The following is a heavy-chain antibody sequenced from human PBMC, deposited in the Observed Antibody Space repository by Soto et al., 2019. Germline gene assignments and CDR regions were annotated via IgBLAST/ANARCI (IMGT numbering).Heavy chain of an antibody. CDR3: AREHGPFRTNFDY. J-gene: IGHJ4*02. CDR1: GGTFSSYA. V-gene: IGHV1-69*13. CDR2: IIPIFGTA. Sequence: ASVKVSCKASGGTFSSYAISWVRQAPGQGLEWMGGIIPIFGTANYAQKFQGRVTITADESTSTAYMELSSLRSEDTAVYYCAREHGPFRTNFDYWGQGTLVTVSS. D-gene: IGHD1-7*01.